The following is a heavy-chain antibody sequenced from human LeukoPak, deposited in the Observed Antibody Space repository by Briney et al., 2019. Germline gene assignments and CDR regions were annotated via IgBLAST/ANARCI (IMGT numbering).Heavy chain of an antibody. D-gene: IGHD3-22*01. J-gene: IGHJ3*02. CDR1: GFTVSNNY. Sequence: GGSLRLSCAASGFTVSNNYMNWARQAPGKGLEWVSVLYSDGYAYYADSVKGRFSISRDNSKTTLYLQMNSLRAEDTAVYYCAKGGYYASSGSYAFDIWGQGTMVTVSS. CDR3: AKGGYYASSGSYAFDI. V-gene: IGHV3-53*05. CDR2: LYSDGYA.